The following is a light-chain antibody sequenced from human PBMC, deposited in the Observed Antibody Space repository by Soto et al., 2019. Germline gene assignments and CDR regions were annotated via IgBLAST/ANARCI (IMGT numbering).Light chain of an antibody. CDR2: AAS. V-gene: IGKV3D-11*02. CDR3: QQSDSTPWT. CDR1: PSITTY. Sequence: DILLTQSPSTLSSSPVDRATLSCMTSPSITTYLAWYQQKPGKAPRIVIYAASTWASGIPARFSGSGPVTDFTLTISSLQPEDFAAYYCQQSDSTPWTFGGGTKVDIK. J-gene: IGKJ4*02.